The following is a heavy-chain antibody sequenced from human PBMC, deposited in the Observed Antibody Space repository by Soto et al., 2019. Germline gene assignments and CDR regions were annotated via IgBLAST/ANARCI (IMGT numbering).Heavy chain of an antibody. CDR1: GYTFTSYY. Sequence: ASVKVSCKASGYTFTSYYMHWVRQAPGQGLEWMGIINPSGGSTGYAQKFQGRVTMTRDTSTSTVYMELSSLRSEDTAVYYCARAQVPSYYDSSGYYFDYWGQGTLVTVSS. CDR2: INPSGGST. CDR3: ARAQVPSYYDSSGYYFDY. V-gene: IGHV1-46*01. D-gene: IGHD3-22*01. J-gene: IGHJ4*02.